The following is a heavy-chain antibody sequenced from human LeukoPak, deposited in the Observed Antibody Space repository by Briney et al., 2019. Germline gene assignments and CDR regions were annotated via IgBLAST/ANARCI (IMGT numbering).Heavy chain of an antibody. CDR2: IWYDGSNK. CDR3: ARDLCSSTSCYQGYYYGMDV. J-gene: IGHJ6*02. D-gene: IGHD2-2*01. V-gene: IGHV3-33*08. Sequence: GGSLRLSCAASGFTFSSYGMHWVRQAPGKGLEWVAVIWYDGSNKYYADSVKGRFTISRDNSKNTLYLQMNSLRAEDTAVYYCARDLCSSTSCYQGYYYGMDVWGQGTTVTVSS. CDR1: GFTFSSYG.